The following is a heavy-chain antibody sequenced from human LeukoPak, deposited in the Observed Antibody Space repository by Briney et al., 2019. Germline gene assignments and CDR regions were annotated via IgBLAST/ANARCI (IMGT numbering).Heavy chain of an antibody. CDR3: VKASPYGGASS. CDR1: GFTFSSYA. Sequence: GGSLRLSCAASGFTFSSYAMSWVRQAPWKGLEWVSAISGNGGSTFYADSVKGQFTISRDNSKNTLFLQLDSLRAEDTAVYYCVKASPYGGASSWGQGTLVTVSP. V-gene: IGHV3-23*01. J-gene: IGHJ5*02. CDR2: ISGNGGST. D-gene: IGHD4-23*01.